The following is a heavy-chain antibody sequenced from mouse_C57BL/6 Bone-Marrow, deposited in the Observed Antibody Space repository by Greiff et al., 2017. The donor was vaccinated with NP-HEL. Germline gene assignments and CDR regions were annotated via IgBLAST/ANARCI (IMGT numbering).Heavy chain of an antibody. Sequence: VQLKQSGGGLVKPGGSLKLSCAASGFTFSSYAMSWVRQTPEKRLEWVATISDGGSYTYYPDNVKGRFTISRDNAKNNLYLQMSHLKSEDTAMYYCARFYDYDERDWYFDVWGTGTTVTVSS. CDR2: ISDGGSYT. CDR3: ARFYDYDERDWYFDV. D-gene: IGHD2-4*01. CDR1: GFTFSSYA. J-gene: IGHJ1*03. V-gene: IGHV5-4*01.